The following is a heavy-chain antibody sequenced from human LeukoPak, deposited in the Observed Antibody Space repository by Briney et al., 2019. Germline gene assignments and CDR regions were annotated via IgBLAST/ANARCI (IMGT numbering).Heavy chain of an antibody. CDR1: GFIFRDYY. CDR2: ISSGGSTI. CDR3: AREGWLQPQYYFDY. D-gene: IGHD5-24*01. V-gene: IGHV3-11*01. Sequence: GGSLRLSCAASGFIFRDYYMSWIRQAPGKGLEWISYISSGGSTIYYTDSVKGRFTISRDDAKNSLYLHMNNLRAEDTTVYYCAREGWLQPQYYFDYWGQGTLVTVSS. J-gene: IGHJ4*02.